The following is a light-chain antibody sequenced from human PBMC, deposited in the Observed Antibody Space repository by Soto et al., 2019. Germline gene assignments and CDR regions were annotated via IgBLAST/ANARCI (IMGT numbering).Light chain of an antibody. V-gene: IGKV3-15*01. CDR2: DAS. CDR3: QHYANWPLT. CDR1: QGIGST. Sequence: EIVMTQSRSSLSVSPLEGSTLSCRASQGIGSTLAWYQQKPGQTPRLLIYDASTRAAGVPARFSGSGSGTDFTLTINSLQSEDFAIYYCQHYANWPLTFGGGTKV. J-gene: IGKJ4*01.